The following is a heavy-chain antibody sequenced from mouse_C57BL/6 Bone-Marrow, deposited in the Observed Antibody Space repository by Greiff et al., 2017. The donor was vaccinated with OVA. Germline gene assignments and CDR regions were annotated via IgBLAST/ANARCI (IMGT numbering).Heavy chain of an antibody. J-gene: IGHJ4*01. V-gene: IGHV2-6*03. CDR1: GFSLTSYG. CDR2: IWSDGST. D-gene: IGHD2-1*01. CDR3: ASYGNYEEGYYAMDY. Sequence: VKLVESGPGLVAPSQSLSITCTVSGFSLTSYGVHWVRQPPGKGLEWLVVIWSDGSTTYNSALKSRLSISKDNSKSQVFLKMNSLQTDDTAMYYCASYGNYEEGYYAMDYWGQGTSVTVSS.